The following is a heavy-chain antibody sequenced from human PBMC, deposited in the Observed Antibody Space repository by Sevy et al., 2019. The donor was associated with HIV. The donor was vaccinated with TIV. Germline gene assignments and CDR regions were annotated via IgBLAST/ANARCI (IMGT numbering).Heavy chain of an antibody. D-gene: IGHD3-16*01. Sequence: GGSLRLSCAASGFTFDDYGMSWVRQAPGKGLEWVSGINWNGGSTGYADSVKGRFTISRDNTKNSLYLQMNSLRAEDTALYHCARAMLRDSYYMDVWGKGTTVTVSS. J-gene: IGHJ6*03. CDR1: GFTFDDYG. V-gene: IGHV3-20*01. CDR2: INWNGGST. CDR3: ARAMLRDSYYMDV.